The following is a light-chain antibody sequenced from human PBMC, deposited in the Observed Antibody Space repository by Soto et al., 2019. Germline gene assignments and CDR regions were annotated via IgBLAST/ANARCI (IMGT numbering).Light chain of an antibody. J-gene: IGLJ2*01. Sequence: QSVLTQPPSVSGAPGQRVTISCTGSSSNVGAGYDVQWYQQLPGTAPKLLIYGTTNRPSGVPDRFSGSKSGTSASLAISGLQSEDEADYYCAAWDDSLNGPVFGGGTKLTVL. V-gene: IGLV1-40*01. CDR3: AAWDDSLNGPV. CDR1: SSNVGAGYD. CDR2: GTT.